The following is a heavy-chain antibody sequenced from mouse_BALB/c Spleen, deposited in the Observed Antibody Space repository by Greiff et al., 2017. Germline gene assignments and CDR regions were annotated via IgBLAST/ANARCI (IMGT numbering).Heavy chain of an antibody. D-gene: IGHD2-14*01. Sequence: VQLQQSGAELARPGASVKLSCKASGYTFTSYWMQWVKQRPGQGLEWIGAIYPGDGDTRYTQKFKGKATLTADKSSSTAYMQLSSLASEDSAVYYCARAYYRYYAMDYWGQGTSVTVSS. CDR2: IYPGDGDT. J-gene: IGHJ4*01. V-gene: IGHV1-87*01. CDR3: ARAYYRYYAMDY. CDR1: GYTFTSYW.